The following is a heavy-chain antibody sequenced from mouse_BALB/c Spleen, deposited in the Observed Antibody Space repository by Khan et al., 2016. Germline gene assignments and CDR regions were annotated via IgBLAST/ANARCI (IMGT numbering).Heavy chain of an antibody. CDR2: ISYSGST. D-gene: IGHD2-1*01. J-gene: IGHJ1*01. CDR3: ASSGGNYPYWYFDV. CDR1: GYSITSDYA. V-gene: IGHV3-2*02. Sequence: EVQLQESGPGLVKPSQSLSLTCTVTGYSITSDYAWNWIRQFPGNKLEWMGYISYSGSTSYNPSLKSRISITRDTSKNQFFLQSNSVTTEDTATYYCASSGGNYPYWYFDVWGAGTTVTVSS.